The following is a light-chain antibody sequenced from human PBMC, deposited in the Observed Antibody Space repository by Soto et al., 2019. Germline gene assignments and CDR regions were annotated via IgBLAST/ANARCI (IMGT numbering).Light chain of an antibody. CDR2: AAS. J-gene: IGKJ3*01. V-gene: IGKV1-9*01. CDR1: QGISSY. CDR3: QQLNSYPLT. Sequence: DIQLTQSPSFLSASVGDRVTITCRASQGISSYLAWYQQKPGKAPKLLIYAASTLQSGVPSRFSGSGSGTEFTLTNSSLQPEDFATYCCQQLNSYPLTFGPGTKVDIK.